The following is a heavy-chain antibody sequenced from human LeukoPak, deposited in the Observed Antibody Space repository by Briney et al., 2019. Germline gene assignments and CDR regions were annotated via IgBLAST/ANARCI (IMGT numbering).Heavy chain of an antibody. CDR2: IFISGSP. J-gene: IGHJ4*02. CDR1: GDSISSGSYF. D-gene: IGHD6-19*01. Sequence: SQTLSLTCTVSGDSISSGSYFWSWTRQPAGKGLEWIGRIFISGSPNYNPSLKSRVTISVDTSKNQFSLKLSSVTAADTAVYFCARDAPYNSGWYPDYWGQGTLVTVSS. CDR3: ARDAPYNSGWYPDY. V-gene: IGHV4-61*02.